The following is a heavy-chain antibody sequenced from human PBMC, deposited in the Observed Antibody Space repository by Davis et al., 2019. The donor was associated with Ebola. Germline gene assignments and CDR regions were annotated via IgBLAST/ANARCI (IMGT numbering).Heavy chain of an antibody. Sequence: GESLKISCAASGFTFSSYAMHWVRQAPGKGLEWVAVISYDGSNKYYADSVKGRFTISRDNAKNSLYLQMNSLRDEDTAVYYCARRYSYGSFSYWYFDLWGRGTLVTVSS. D-gene: IGHD5-18*01. CDR1: GFTFSSYA. V-gene: IGHV3-30-3*01. J-gene: IGHJ2*01. CDR2: ISYDGSNK. CDR3: ARRYSYGSFSYWYFDL.